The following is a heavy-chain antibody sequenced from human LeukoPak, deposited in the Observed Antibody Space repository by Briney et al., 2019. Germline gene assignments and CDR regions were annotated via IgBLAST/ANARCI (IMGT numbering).Heavy chain of an antibody. J-gene: IGHJ4*02. CDR3: ASGYSGYDLNY. V-gene: IGHV1-2*02. CDR2: INPKSGDT. D-gene: IGHD5-12*01. Sequence: GASVKVSCKTSDFRDYYMNWVRQAPGQGLEWLGWINPKSGDTDYAQKFQGRVTMTRDTSISTAYMELSGLKPDDTDIYFCASGYSGYDLNYWGQGTQVTVSS. CDR1: DFRDYY.